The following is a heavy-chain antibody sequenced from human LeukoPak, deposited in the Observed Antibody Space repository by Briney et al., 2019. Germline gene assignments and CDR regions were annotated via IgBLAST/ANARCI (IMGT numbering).Heavy chain of an antibody. D-gene: IGHD6-13*01. Sequence: ASVKVSCKASGYTFTSSDINWVRQAPGQGLEWMGWMNPNSGKTGSARKFQGRVAMTKNISISTAYIEVSSLGYEDTATYYCARGRPGLASAGTYDFWGQGTLTTVSS. CDR2: MNPNSGKT. CDR3: ARGRPGLASAGTYDF. J-gene: IGHJ4*02. V-gene: IGHV1-8*01. CDR1: GYTFTSSD.